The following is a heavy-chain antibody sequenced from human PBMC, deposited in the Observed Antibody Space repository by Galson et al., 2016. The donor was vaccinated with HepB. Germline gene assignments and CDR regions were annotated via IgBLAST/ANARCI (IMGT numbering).Heavy chain of an antibody. CDR3: ARHSRHHYYHYAVDV. CDR1: GGSISSISYY. CDR2: IDYIGST. J-gene: IGHJ6*02. Sequence: SETLSLTCTVSGGSISSISYYWVWTRQPPGKGLEWIATIDYIGSTHYNPSLKSRVTISVDTSKNQFSLKVSSVTAADTALYYCARHSRHHYYHYAVDVWGQGTTVTVSS. V-gene: IGHV4-39*01.